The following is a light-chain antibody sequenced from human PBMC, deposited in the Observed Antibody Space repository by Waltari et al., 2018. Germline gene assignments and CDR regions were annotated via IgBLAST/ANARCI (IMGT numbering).Light chain of an antibody. J-gene: IGLJ2*01. Sequence: QSALTQPASVSGSPGQSITISCTGTSSDVGRYNYVSWYQQHPGKAPKLLIYDVSNRPSGVASRFSGSKSGNTASLTISGLQAADEAHYYCNSYASNSNGLFGGGTK. CDR1: SSDVGRYNY. V-gene: IGLV2-14*03. CDR2: DVS. CDR3: NSYASNSNGL.